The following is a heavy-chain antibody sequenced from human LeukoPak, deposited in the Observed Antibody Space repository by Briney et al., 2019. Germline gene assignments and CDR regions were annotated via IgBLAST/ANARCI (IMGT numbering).Heavy chain of an antibody. D-gene: IGHD4-17*01. V-gene: IGHV4-59*11. J-gene: IGHJ1*01. CDR1: GGSISSHY. Sequence: SETLSLTCTVSGGSISSHYWSWIRQPPGRGLEWIGDIYSSGTTNYNPSLKSRVTISVDTSKNQFSLKLNSVTAADTAVYYCARASFGDYSAEYFHHWGQGTLVTVSS. CDR3: ARASFGDYSAEYFHH. CDR2: IYSSGTT.